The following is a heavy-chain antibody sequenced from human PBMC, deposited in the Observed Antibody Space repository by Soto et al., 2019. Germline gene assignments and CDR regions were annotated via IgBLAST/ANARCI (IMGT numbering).Heavy chain of an antibody. Sequence: QVLLVQSGAEVKKPGASVKVSCKASGYTFTTYYIHWVRQAPGQGLEWMAWINPDSGATYSAPKFRGRVTVTSATSISTAPREMSRLPSDDTAVYYCARVKYGNFRPPTPRFAPGGQGPLVTVSS. J-gene: IGHJ5*02. CDR2: INPDSGAT. CDR1: GYTFTTYY. D-gene: IGHD3-10*01. CDR3: ARVKYGNFRPPTPRFAP. V-gene: IGHV1-2*02.